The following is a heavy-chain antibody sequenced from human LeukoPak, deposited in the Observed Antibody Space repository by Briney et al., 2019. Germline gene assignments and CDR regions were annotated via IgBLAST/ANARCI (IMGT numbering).Heavy chain of an antibody. J-gene: IGHJ4*02. V-gene: IGHV3-21*01. D-gene: IGHD2-21*02. CDR3: ARAGGGGLPSYFDY. Sequence: GGSLRLSCAASGFTFSSYSMNWVRQAPGKGLEWVSSITGSGSYIYYADSVKGRFTISKDNAENSLYLQMNSLRAEDTAVYYCARAGGGGLPSYFDYWGQGTLVTVSS. CDR1: GFTFSSYS. CDR2: ITGSGSYI.